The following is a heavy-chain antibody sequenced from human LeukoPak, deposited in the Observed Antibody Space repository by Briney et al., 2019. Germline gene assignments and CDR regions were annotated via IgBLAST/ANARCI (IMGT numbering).Heavy chain of an antibody. CDR3: ARVRYYYDSSGPVDY. CDR1: GYTFTSYY. Sequence: GASVKVSCKASGYTFTSYYLHWVRQAPGQGLEWMGIINPSGDSTNYAQKFQGRVTMTRDTSISTAYMELSRLRSDDTAVYYCARVRYYYDSSGPVDYWGQGTLVTVSS. J-gene: IGHJ4*02. V-gene: IGHV1-46*01. CDR2: INPSGDST. D-gene: IGHD3-22*01.